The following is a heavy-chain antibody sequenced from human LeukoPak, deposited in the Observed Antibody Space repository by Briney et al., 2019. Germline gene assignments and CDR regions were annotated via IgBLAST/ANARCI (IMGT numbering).Heavy chain of an antibody. CDR3: TQTLGCSGDSCPLDY. J-gene: IGHJ4*02. V-gene: IGHV3-15*01. CDR1: GFTFSNAW. D-gene: IGHD2-15*01. Sequence: PGGSLRLSCAASGFTFSNAWMSWVRQAPGKGLEWVGRIKSKTDGGTTDYAAPVKGRFTISRDDSKNTLYLQMNSLKTEDTAVYYCTQTLGCSGDSCPLDYWGQGTLVTVSS. CDR2: IKSKTDGGTT.